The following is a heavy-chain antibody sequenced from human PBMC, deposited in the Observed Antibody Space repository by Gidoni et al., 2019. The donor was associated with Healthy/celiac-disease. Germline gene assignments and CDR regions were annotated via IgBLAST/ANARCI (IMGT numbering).Heavy chain of an antibody. V-gene: IGHV3-23*01. CDR1: VFTFRRFA. CDR2: ISGSGGST. CDR3: AKVLRWGSIAAAGTCFDY. Sequence: EVQLLASGGGLVQPGGSLRLSCPASVFTFRRFAMGWVRQAPGKGVEWVAAISGSGGSTYYADSVKGRFTISRDNSKNTLYLQMNSLRAEDTAVYYCAKVLRWGSIAAAGTCFDYWGQGTLVTVSS. D-gene: IGHD6-13*01. J-gene: IGHJ4*02.